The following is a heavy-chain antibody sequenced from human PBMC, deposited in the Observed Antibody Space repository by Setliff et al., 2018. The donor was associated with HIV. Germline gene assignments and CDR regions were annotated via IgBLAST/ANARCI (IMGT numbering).Heavy chain of an antibody. Sequence: ASVKVSCKASGFTFTGYSMHWVRQAPGQGLEWMGWINPDSGGINFAQKFQGRVTMTRVTSISTAYMELSGLRSDDTAVYYCARNVPGILPRWVGFDPWGQGTLVTVSS. J-gene: IGHJ5*02. CDR3: ARNVPGILPRWVGFDP. CDR2: INPDSGGI. V-gene: IGHV1-2*02. CDR1: GFTFTGYS. D-gene: IGHD1-20*01.